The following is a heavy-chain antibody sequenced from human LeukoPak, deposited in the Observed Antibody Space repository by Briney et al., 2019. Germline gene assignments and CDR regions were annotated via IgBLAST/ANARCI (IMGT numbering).Heavy chain of an antibody. V-gene: IGHV4-30-4*08. CDR3: ARGPSYSSSWYKQFDY. D-gene: IGHD6-13*01. Sequence: PSETLSLTCTVSGGSISSGGYYWSWIRQHPGKGLEWIGYIYYSGSTYYNPSLKSRVTISVDTSKNQFSLKLSSVTAADTAVYYCARGPSYSSSWYKQFDYWGQGTLVTVSS. CDR1: GGSISSGGYY. CDR2: IYYSGST. J-gene: IGHJ4*02.